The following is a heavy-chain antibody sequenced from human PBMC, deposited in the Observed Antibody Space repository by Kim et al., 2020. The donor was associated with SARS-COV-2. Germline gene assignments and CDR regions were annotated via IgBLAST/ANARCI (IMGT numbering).Heavy chain of an antibody. CDR2: IFYSGTT. D-gene: IGHD3-16*02. V-gene: IGHV4-39*01. Sequence: SETLSLTCSATVVSISNSFYYWAWIRQPPGQGLEWLASIFYSGTTYYNPSLKRRATIFMDTSKKQLSLKLTSVTAADTAVYYCARRYYMSGSLRSNWFDPWGPGTLVTVSS. CDR1: VVSISNSFYY. J-gene: IGHJ5*02. CDR3: ARRYYMSGSLRSNWFDP.